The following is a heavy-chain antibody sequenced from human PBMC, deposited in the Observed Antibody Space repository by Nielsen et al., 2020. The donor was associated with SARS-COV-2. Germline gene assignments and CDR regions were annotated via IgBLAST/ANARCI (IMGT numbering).Heavy chain of an antibody. CDR3: ARAPVDYYDSSVEDDNWFDP. CDR1: GFTFSRYE. V-gene: IGHV3-48*03. Sequence: GGSLRLSCAASGFTFSRYEMNWVRQAPGKGLEWLSYITSSGNIIYYADSVKGRFTISRDNAKNSLYLQMNSLRAEDTAIYYCARAPVDYYDSSVEDDNWFDPWGQGTLVTVSS. CDR2: ITSSGNII. J-gene: IGHJ5*02. D-gene: IGHD3-22*01.